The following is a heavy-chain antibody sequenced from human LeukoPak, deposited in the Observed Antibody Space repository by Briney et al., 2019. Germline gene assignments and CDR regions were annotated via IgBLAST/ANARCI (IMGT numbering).Heavy chain of an antibody. J-gene: IGHJ6*03. D-gene: IGHD4-17*01. V-gene: IGHV3-21*01. CDR2: ISSSSSYI. Sequence: GGSLRLSCAASGFTFSSYAMNWVRQAPGKGLEWVSSISSSSSYIYYADSVKGRFTISRDNAKNSLYLQMNSLRAEDTAVYYCARDLRAYYGDYGSMDVWGKGTTVTVSS. CDR1: GFTFSSYA. CDR3: ARDLRAYYGDYGSMDV.